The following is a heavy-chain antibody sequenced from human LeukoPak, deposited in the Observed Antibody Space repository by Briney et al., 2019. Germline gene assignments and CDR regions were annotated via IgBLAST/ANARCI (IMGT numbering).Heavy chain of an antibody. V-gene: IGHV1-2*06. Sequence: GASVKVSCEASGYTFTGYYMHWVRQAPGQGLEWMGRINPNSGGTNYAQKFQGRVTMTRDTSISTAYMELSRLRSDDTAVYYCARDPSSPDYGDYADAFDIWGQGTMVTVSS. J-gene: IGHJ3*02. CDR3: ARDPSSPDYGDYADAFDI. D-gene: IGHD4-17*01. CDR1: GYTFTGYY. CDR2: INPNSGGT.